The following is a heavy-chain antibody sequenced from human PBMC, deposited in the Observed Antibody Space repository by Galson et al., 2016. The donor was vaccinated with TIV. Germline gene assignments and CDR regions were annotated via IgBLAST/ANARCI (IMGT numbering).Heavy chain of an antibody. V-gene: IGHV1-2*02. CDR2: IDPRSGAT. D-gene: IGHD4-17*01. CDR3: ARARYGDYFDY. CDR1: GDTFTGYY. J-gene: IGHJ4*02. Sequence: SVKVSCKASGDTFTGYYVHWVRQAPGQGLEWMGWIDPRSGATNYAQKFQGRVTMTRDTSSSTAYMELTRLTPEDTAVYYCARARYGDYFDYWGQGTLVTVSS.